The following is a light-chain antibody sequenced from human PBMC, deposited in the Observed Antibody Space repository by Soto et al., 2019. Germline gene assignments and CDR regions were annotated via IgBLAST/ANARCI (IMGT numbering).Light chain of an antibody. CDR1: NSNIASNT. CDR2: YNN. CDR3: AAWDDTLKRYV. Sequence: QSVLTQPPSASETPGQTVSISCSGSNSNIASNTVNWYQHLPGTAPKLLIYYNNQRPSGVPDRFSGSKSGTSASLANSGLQSEDESDYYCAAWDDTLKRYVFGTGTKLTVL. J-gene: IGLJ1*01. V-gene: IGLV1-44*01.